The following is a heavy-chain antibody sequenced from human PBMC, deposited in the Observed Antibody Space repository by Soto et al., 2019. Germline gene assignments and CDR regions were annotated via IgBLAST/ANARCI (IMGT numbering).Heavy chain of an antibody. CDR2: INQDGSEK. CDR1: GFTFSTYW. J-gene: IGHJ4*02. D-gene: IGHD1-26*01. Sequence: EVQLVESGGDLVQPGGSLRLSCIASGFTFSTYWMTWIRHTPGKGLEWVAQINQDGSEKYYVDSVEGRFTISRDNAKNSLYLQINSLRGADTAVYYCVRDDGARSADYWGQGALVTVSS. V-gene: IGHV3-7*04. CDR3: VRDDGARSADY.